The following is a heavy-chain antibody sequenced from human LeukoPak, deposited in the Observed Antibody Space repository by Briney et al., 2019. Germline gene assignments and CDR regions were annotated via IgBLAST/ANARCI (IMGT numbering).Heavy chain of an antibody. CDR3: ASGTIVGARGADN. CDR2: ISGSSYHI. J-gene: IGHJ4*02. Sequence: PGGSLRLSCAASGFTFGTCSMKWVRQAPGKALEWVSSISGSSYHIYYADSVKGRFTISRDNANNLLYLQMNSLRAEGTAVYYCASGTIVGARGADNWGQGTLVTVSS. CDR1: GFTFGTCS. D-gene: IGHD1-26*01. V-gene: IGHV3-21*01.